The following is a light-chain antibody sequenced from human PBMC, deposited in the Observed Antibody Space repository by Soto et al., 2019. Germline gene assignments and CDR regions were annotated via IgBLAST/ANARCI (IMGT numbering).Light chain of an antibody. V-gene: IGLV2-14*01. CDR3: SSYTSRSTLVA. J-gene: IGLJ2*01. CDR2: EVT. Sequence: QSALTQPASVSGSPGQSITISCTGTSSDVGGYNFVSWYQQQPGKAPKLMVYEVTNRPSGVSDRFSGSKSGNTASLTISGLQAEDEADYYCSSYTSRSTLVAFGGGTKLTVL. CDR1: SSDVGGYNF.